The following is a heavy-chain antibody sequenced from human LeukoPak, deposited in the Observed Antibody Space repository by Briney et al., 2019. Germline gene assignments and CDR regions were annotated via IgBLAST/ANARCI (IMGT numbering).Heavy chain of an antibody. CDR3: ARDSKWESYYLDY. J-gene: IGHJ4*02. Sequence: SETLSLTCTVSDDSISSNSYYWGWIRQPPGKGLEWLGSIYYSGSTYYNPSLKSRVTISVDTSKNQFSPKLSSVTAADTAVYYCARDSKWESYYLDYWGQGTLVTVSS. V-gene: IGHV4-39*07. D-gene: IGHD1-26*01. CDR1: DDSISSNSYY. CDR2: IYYSGST.